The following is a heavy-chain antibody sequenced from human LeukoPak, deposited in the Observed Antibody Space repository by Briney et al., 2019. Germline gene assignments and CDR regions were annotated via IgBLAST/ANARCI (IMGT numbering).Heavy chain of an antibody. D-gene: IGHD2-21*01. CDR1: GFTLRNNG. J-gene: IGHJ4*02. CDR3: AKDICGGDGYPHGWY. V-gene: IGHV3-30*02. CDR2: ITFDGRNT. Sequence: PGGSLRLSCAAPGFTLRNNGMHWVRQFPGKGLEGVAFITFDGRNTYYADSLKGRFTTSRYNSKTTLYLQMNSLRAEDTAIYYCAKDICGGDGYPHGWYWGQGTLVTVSS.